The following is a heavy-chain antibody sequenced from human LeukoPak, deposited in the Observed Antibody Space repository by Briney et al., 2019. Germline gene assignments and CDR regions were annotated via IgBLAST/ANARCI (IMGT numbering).Heavy chain of an antibody. J-gene: IGHJ5*02. V-gene: IGHV3-7*01. CDR1: GFTFSSYW. D-gene: IGHD2-8*01. CDR3: ARAPCTNGVCYKWFDP. Sequence: QPGGSLRLSCAASGFTFSSYWMSWVRQAPGKGLEWVANIKQDGSEKYYVDSVKGRFTISRDNAKNSLYLQMNSLRAEDTAVYYCARAPCTNGVCYKWFDPWGQGTLVTVSS. CDR2: IKQDGSEK.